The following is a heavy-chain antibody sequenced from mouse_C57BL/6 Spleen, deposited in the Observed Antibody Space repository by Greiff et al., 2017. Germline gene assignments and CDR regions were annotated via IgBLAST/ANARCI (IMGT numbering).Heavy chain of an antibody. D-gene: IGHD3-2*02. CDR2: IYPGDGDT. V-gene: IGHV1-80*01. CDR3: ARSLDSSGLFAY. Sequence: QVQLKESGAELVKPGASVKISCKASGYAFSSYWMNWVKQRPGKGLEWIGQIYPGDGDTNYNGKFKGKATLTADKSSSTAYMQLSSLTSEDSAVYVCARSLDSSGLFAYWGQGTLVTVSA. CDR1: GYAFSSYW. J-gene: IGHJ3*01.